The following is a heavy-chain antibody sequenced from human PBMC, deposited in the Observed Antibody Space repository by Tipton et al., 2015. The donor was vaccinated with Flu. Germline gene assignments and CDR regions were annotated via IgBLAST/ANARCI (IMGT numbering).Heavy chain of an antibody. J-gene: IGHJ4*02. CDR1: GFTFSSFG. CDR2: IWRDGNNR. CDR3: LKDRYSSSWSEMPDDF. V-gene: IGHV3-33*06. Sequence: QLVQSGGDVVQPGESLRLSCVGSGFTFSSFGIHWVRQAPGKGLEWVAVIWRDGNNRYYGDSVKGRFTISRDNSKNTVYLQMNSLRAEDTAVYYCLKDRYSSSWSEMPDDFWGQGTLVAVAS. D-gene: IGHD2-2*01.